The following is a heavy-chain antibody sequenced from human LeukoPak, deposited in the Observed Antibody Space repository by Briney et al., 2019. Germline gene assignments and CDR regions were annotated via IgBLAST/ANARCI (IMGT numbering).Heavy chain of an antibody. CDR2: INPNSGGT. D-gene: IGHD3-22*01. CDR1: GYTFTGYY. Sequence: ASVKVSCKASGYTFTGYYMHWVRQAPGQGLEWMGWINPNSGGTNYAQKFQGRVTMTRDTSINTAYMELSSLRSDDTALYYCASLYYYDSRSYLSSESTFDYWGQGTLVTVSS. V-gene: IGHV1-2*02. CDR3: ASLYYYDSRSYLSSESTFDY. J-gene: IGHJ4*02.